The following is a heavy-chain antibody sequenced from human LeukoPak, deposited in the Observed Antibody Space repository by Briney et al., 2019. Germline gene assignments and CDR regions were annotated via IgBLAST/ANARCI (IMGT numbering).Heavy chain of an antibody. D-gene: IGHD4-17*01. CDR3: ARGYGDYYFDY. CDR1: GGSVSSGSYY. Sequence: SETLSLTCAVSGGSVSSGSYYWSWIRQPPGKGLEWIGYIYYSGSTNYNPSLKSRVTISVDTSKNQFSLKLSSVTAADTAVYYCARGYGDYYFDYWGQGTLVTVSS. CDR2: IYYSGST. V-gene: IGHV4-61*01. J-gene: IGHJ4*02.